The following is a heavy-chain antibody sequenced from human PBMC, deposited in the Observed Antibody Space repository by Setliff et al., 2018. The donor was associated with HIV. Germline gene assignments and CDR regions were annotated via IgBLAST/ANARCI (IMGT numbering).Heavy chain of an antibody. J-gene: IGHJ4*02. CDR2: MHPNSGAT. Sequence: ASVKVSCKASGYSFSKYGISWVRQAPGQGLQWMGWMHPNSGATKYAQKFRDRVTLTGDTSISTAYMDLDRLGSDDTAVYYCARDPRFSGYAQAFDYWGQGSLVTVSS. CDR3: ARDPRFSGYAQAFDY. D-gene: IGHD5-12*01. CDR1: GYSFSKYG. V-gene: IGHV1-2*02.